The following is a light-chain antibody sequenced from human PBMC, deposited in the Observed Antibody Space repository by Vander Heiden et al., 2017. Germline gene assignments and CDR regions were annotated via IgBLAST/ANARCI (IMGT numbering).Light chain of an antibody. J-gene: IGKJ2*01. CDR1: QRISIW. Sequence: DIQMTQSPSTLSASIGDRVTITRRASQRISIWLAWYQQKSGKAPKLLIYKASSLESGVPSRFSGSGSGTEFTLTISSLQPDDFATYYCQQYSSYSFTFGQGTKLEIK. V-gene: IGKV1-5*03. CDR2: KAS. CDR3: QQYSSYSFT.